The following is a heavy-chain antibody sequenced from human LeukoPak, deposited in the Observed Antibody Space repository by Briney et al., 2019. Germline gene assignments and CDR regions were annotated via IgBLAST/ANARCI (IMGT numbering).Heavy chain of an antibody. CDR1: GFTFSSYA. Sequence: GRSLRLSCAASGFTFSSYAMHWVRQAPGKGLEWVAVISYDGSNKYYADSVKGRFTISRDNAKNSLYLQMNSLRAEDTAVYYCARARGNWNYGYYYYYMDVWGKGTTVTVSS. CDR2: ISYDGSNK. CDR3: ARARGNWNYGYYYYYMDV. V-gene: IGHV3-30-3*01. J-gene: IGHJ6*03. D-gene: IGHD1-7*01.